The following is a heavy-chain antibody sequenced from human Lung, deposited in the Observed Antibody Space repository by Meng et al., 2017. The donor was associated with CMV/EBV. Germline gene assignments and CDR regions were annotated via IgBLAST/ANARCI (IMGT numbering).Heavy chain of an antibody. J-gene: IGHJ3*01. D-gene: IGHD1-1*01. CDR3: AGPDDRGFAPHDPIDV. CDR1: GASISANY. Sequence: SXTXSLXCTVAGASISANYWSWSRRPPGKGLEYIGSISSTGYIEYNPSLKGRVAISLDTSKNQFSLKLAAGTAADTARYCGAGPDDRGFAPHDPIDVWGQGTMVTVSS. CDR2: ISSTGYI. V-gene: IGHV4-4*09.